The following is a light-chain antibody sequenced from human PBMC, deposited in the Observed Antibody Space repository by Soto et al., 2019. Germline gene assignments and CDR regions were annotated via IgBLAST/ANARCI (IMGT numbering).Light chain of an antibody. Sequence: QSALTQPASVSGSPGQSITISCTGTSSDVGGYNYVSWYQQHPGKAPKLMIYEVSNRPSGVSNRFSDSKSGNTASLTISGLQAEDEADYYCSSYTSSSTPLVFGGGTQLTVL. V-gene: IGLV2-14*01. J-gene: IGLJ3*02. CDR1: SSDVGGYNY. CDR2: EVS. CDR3: SSYTSSSTPLV.